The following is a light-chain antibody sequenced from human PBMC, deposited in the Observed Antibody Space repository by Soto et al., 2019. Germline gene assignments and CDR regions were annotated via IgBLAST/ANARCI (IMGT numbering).Light chain of an antibody. CDR1: QSVSSSY. CDR3: QQYGSSPYT. CDR2: GAS. V-gene: IGKV3-20*01. J-gene: IGKJ2*01. Sequence: EIVLTQSPGTLSLSPGEIATLSCRASQSVSSSYLAWYQQKPGQAPRLLIYGASSSATGIPDRFRGSGSGTDFTLTISRLEPEDFAVYYCQQYGSSPYTFGQGTKLEIK.